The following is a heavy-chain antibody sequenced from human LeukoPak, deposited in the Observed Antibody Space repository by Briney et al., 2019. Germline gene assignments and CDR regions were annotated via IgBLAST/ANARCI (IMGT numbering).Heavy chain of an antibody. J-gene: IGHJ4*02. CDR2: IRYE. CDR1: GFTFSSYG. V-gene: IGHV3-30*02. CDR3: AKDGRGSGYFPDY. D-gene: IGHD3-22*01. Sequence: PGGSLRLSCAASGFTFSSYGMHWVRQAPGKGLEWVAFIRYEYYADSVKGRFTISRDNSKNTLYLQMNSLRPEDSAVHYCAKDGRGSGYFPDYWGQGTLVTVSS.